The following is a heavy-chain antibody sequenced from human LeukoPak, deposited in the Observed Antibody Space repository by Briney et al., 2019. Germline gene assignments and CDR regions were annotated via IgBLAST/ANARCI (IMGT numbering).Heavy chain of an antibody. J-gene: IGHJ3*02. CDR3: ARAMYSSSIDAFDI. CDR2: ISYDGINK. CDR1: GFTFSTYA. D-gene: IGHD6-13*01. Sequence: PGGSLRLSCAASGFTFSTYAMHWVRQAPGKGLEWVAVISYDGINKYYADSVKGRFTLSRDNSKSTLYLQMNSLRAEDTAVYYCARAMYSSSIDAFDIWGQGTMVTVSS. V-gene: IGHV3-30-3*01.